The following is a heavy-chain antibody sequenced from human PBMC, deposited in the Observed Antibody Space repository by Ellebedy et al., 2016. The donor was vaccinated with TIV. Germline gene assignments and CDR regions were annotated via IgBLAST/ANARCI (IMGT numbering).Heavy chain of an antibody. D-gene: IGHD4-17*01. CDR3: AKDLYGDYGAYYYGMDV. J-gene: IGHJ6*02. V-gene: IGHV3-23*01. CDR1: GFTFSRYA. CDR2: ISNTGSKT. Sequence: PGGSLRLSCAASGFTFSRYAMSWVRQAPGKGLEWVSTISNTGSKTYYADSVKDRFTVSRDNSKNTLNLQMHSLRPEDTAVYYCAKDLYGDYGAYYYGMDVWGQGTTVTVSS.